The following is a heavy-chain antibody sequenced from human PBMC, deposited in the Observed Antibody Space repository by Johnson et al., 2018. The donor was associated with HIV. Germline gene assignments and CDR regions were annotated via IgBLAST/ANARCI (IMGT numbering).Heavy chain of an antibody. Sequence: VLLVESGGGVVQPGRSLRLSCAASGFTFSNFALHWVRQAPGKGLEWVANIKQDGSEKYYVDSVKGRFTISRDNAKNSLYLQMNSLRAEDTAVYYCASEAGPDIVGAAVDAFDIWGQGTMVTVSS. D-gene: IGHD1-26*01. J-gene: IGHJ3*02. V-gene: IGHV3-7*01. CDR2: IKQDGSEK. CDR3: ASEAGPDIVGAAVDAFDI. CDR1: GFTFSNFA.